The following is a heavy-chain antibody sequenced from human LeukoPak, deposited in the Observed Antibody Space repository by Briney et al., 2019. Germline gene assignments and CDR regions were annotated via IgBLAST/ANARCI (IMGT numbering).Heavy chain of an antibody. CDR3: ATSRDGYLFDY. CDR2: IYRNNNT. V-gene: IGHV3-53*01. D-gene: IGHD5-24*01. J-gene: IGHJ4*02. CDR1: GFSVSSNY. Sequence: GGSLRLSFAASGFSVSSNYMSWVRQAPGKGLEWVSVIYRNNNTYYADSVKGRFTISRDNSKNTLNLQMNTLRVEDTAVYYCATSRDGYLFDYWGQGTLVTVSS.